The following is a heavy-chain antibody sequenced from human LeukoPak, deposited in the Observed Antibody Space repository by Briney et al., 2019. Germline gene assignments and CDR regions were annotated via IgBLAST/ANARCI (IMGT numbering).Heavy chain of an antibody. V-gene: IGHV3-33*06. CDR2: IWNDGSNK. Sequence: QPGRSLRLSCAASGFTFSSYGMHWVRQAPGKGLEWVAVIWNDGSNKYYADSVKGRFTISRDNSKNTLYLQMNSLRAEDTAVYYCAKDSADYYDSSGYFRFYYYYYYMDVWGKGTTVTVSS. CDR3: AKDSADYYDSSGYFRFYYYYYYMDV. CDR1: GFTFSSYG. J-gene: IGHJ6*03. D-gene: IGHD3-22*01.